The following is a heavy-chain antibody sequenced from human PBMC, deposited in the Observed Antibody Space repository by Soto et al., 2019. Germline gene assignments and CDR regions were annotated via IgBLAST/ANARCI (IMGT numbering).Heavy chain of an antibody. V-gene: IGHV3-13*01. CDR2: IGTAGDT. CDR3: ARVRRSGIAVSYGMDV. Sequence: PGGSLRLSCAASGFTFSSYDMHWVRQATGKGLEWVSAIGTAGDTYYPGSVKGRFTISRENAKNSLYLQMNSLRAGDTAVYYCARVRRSGIAVSYGMDVWGQGTTVTVS. J-gene: IGHJ6*02. D-gene: IGHD6-19*01. CDR1: GFTFSSYD.